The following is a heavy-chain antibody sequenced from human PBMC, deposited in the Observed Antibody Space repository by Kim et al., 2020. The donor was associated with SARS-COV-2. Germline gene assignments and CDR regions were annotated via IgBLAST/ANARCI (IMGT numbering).Heavy chain of an antibody. CDR2: ISSSSSYI. J-gene: IGHJ4*02. V-gene: IGHV3-21*01. CDR1: GFTFSSYS. Sequence: GGSLRLSCAASGFTFSSYSMNWVRQAPGKGLEWVSSISSSSSYIYYADSVKGRFTISRDNAKNSLYLQMNSLRAEDTAVYYCARENYGDPYSDYWGQGTRVTVTS. CDR3: ARENYGDPYSDY. D-gene: IGHD4-17*01.